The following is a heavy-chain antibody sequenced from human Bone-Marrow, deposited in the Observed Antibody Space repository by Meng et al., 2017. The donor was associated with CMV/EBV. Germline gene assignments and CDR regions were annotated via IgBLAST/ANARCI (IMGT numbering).Heavy chain of an antibody. CDR3: ARGGVAGRESLHYY. Sequence: SGGSISSSNWWSSVRQPPGKGLEWIGEISHSGSTNYNPSLKRRVTISVDKSKNQFSLKLSSVTAADTAVYYCARGGVAGRESLHYYWGQGTLVTVSS. CDR1: GGSISSSNW. CDR2: ISHSGST. V-gene: IGHV4-4*02. D-gene: IGHD6-19*01. J-gene: IGHJ4*02.